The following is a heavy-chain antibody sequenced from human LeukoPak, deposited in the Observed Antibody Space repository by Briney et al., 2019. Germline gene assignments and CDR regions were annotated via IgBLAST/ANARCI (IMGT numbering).Heavy chain of an antibody. CDR2: ISSSGSTI. Sequence: GGSLRLSCAASGFTFSDYYMSWIRQAPGKGLEWVSYISSSGSTIYYADSVKGRFTISRDNAKNSLYLQMNILRPEDTALYYCAKILNPHAFDIWGQGTMVTVSS. V-gene: IGHV3-11*01. CDR1: GFTFSDYY. CDR3: AKILNPHAFDI. J-gene: IGHJ3*02. D-gene: IGHD1-14*01.